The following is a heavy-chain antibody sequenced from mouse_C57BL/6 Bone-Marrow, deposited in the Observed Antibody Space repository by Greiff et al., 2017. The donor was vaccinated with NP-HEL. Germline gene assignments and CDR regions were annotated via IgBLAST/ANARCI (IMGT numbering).Heavy chain of an antibody. D-gene: IGHD1-1*01. Sequence: QVHVKQSGPGLVQPSQSLSITCTVSGFSLTSYGVHWVRQSPGKGLEWLGVIWSGGSTDYNAAFISRLSISKDNSKSQVFFKMNSLQADDTAIYYCARNPPSYYGSSYDYAMDYWGQGTAVTVSS. CDR2: IWSGGST. V-gene: IGHV2-2*01. J-gene: IGHJ4*01. CDR3: ARNPPSYYGSSYDYAMDY. CDR1: GFSLTSYG.